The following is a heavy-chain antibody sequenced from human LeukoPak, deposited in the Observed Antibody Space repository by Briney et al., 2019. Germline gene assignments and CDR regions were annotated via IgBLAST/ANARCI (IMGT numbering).Heavy chain of an antibody. J-gene: IGHJ4*02. CDR2: ISNSGDSI. D-gene: IGHD3-16*02. CDR1: GSTFKSYE. Sequence: GGSLTLPCTASGSTFKSYERNWVRQAPGRGLEWVSFISNSGDSIYYADSVKGRFTISRDNAKNSLFLQMNSLRAEDTAVYYCARSEARFMLSWGQGTLVTVSS. V-gene: IGHV3-48*03. CDR3: ARSEARFMLS.